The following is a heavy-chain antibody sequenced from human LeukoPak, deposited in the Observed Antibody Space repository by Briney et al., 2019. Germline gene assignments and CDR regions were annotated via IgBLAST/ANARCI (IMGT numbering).Heavy chain of an antibody. V-gene: IGHV1-18*01. CDR2: ISAYNGNT. CDR3: ARDSFGGSYPAEYFQH. CDR1: GYTFTSYG. Sequence: VASVKVSCKPSGYTFTSYGISWVRQAPGQGLEWMGWISAYNGNTNYAQKVQGRVTMTTDTSTSTAYMELRSLRSDDTAVYYCARDSFGGSYPAEYFQHWGQGTLVTVSS. D-gene: IGHD1-26*01. J-gene: IGHJ1*01.